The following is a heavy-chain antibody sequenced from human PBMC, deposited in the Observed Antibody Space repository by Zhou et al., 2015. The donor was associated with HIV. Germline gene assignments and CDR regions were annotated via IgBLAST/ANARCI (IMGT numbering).Heavy chain of an antibody. V-gene: IGHV1-69*12. CDR1: GGTFSSYA. CDR2: IIPIFGTA. J-gene: IGHJ4*02. Sequence: QVQLVQSGAEVKKPGSSVKVSCKASGGTFSSYAISWVRQAPGQGLEWMGGIIPIFGTANYAQKFQGRVTITADESTSTGYMELNRLSSEDTAVYYCARDLPSSGYTLSRSFDDWGQGTLVTVSS. D-gene: IGHD5-18*01. CDR3: ARDLPSSGYTLSRSFDD.